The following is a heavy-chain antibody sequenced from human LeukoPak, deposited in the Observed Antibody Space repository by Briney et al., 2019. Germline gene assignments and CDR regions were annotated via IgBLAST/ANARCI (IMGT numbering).Heavy chain of an antibody. Sequence: GGSLRLSCAASGFTFSSYWMSWVRQAPGKGLEWVATIRQDGSQKYYVDSVKGRFTISRDNAKNSLYLQMNSLRAEDTAVYYWSRESWAVDFEVDFEYWGQGTLVTVSS. CDR3: SRESWAVDFEVDFEY. CDR2: IRQDGSQK. J-gene: IGHJ4*02. V-gene: IGHV3-7*01. CDR1: GFTFSSYW. D-gene: IGHD2-2*03.